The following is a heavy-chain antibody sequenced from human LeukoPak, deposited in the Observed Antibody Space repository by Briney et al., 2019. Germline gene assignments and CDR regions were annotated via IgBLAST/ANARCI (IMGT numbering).Heavy chain of an antibody. D-gene: IGHD6-6*01. CDR1: GGSISSGSYY. CDR2: IYTSGST. CDR3: ASYSSSSYFDY. V-gene: IGHV4-61*02. J-gene: IGHJ4*02. Sequence: SETLSLTCTVPGGSISSGSYYWSWIRQPAGKGLEWIGRIYTSGSTNYNPSLKSRVTISVDTSKNQFSLKLSSVTAADTAVYYCASYSSSSYFDYWGQGTLVTVSS.